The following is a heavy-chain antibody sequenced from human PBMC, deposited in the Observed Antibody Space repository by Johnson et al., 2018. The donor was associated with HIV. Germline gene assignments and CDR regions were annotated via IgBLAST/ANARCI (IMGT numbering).Heavy chain of an antibody. CDR2: ISWNNGNI. Sequence: VQLVESGGGLVQPGGSLRLSCAASGFRFDNYAMHWVRQAPGKGLEWVSRISWNNGNIGYADSVKGRFTISRDNAKNSLYLQMNSLIPEDTALYYCARAGAVVITTEDAFDIWGQVTMVTVSS. V-gene: IGHV3-9*01. CDR3: ARAGAVVITTEDAFDI. CDR1: GFRFDNYA. D-gene: IGHD3-10*01. J-gene: IGHJ3*02.